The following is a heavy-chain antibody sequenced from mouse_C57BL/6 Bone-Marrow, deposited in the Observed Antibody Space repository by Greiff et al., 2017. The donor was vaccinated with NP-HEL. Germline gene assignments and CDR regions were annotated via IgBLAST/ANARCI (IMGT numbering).Heavy chain of an antibody. V-gene: IGHV1-50*01. CDR3: ARVEAWAY. CDR2: IDPSDSYT. J-gene: IGHJ3*01. Sequence: QVQLQQPGAELVKPGASVKLSCKASGYTFTSYWMQWVKQRPGQGLEWIGEIDPSDSYTNYNQKFKGKATVTVDTSSSTAYMQLSSLTSEDSAVYYCARVEAWAYWGQGTLVTVSA. CDR1: GYTFTSYW. D-gene: IGHD3-2*02.